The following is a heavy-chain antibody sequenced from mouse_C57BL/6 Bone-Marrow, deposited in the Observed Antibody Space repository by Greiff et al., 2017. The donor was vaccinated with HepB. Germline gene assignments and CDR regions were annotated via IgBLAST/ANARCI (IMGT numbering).Heavy chain of an antibody. D-gene: IGHD1-1*01. V-gene: IGHV1-42*01. J-gene: IGHJ2*01. CDR1: GYSFTGYY. CDR2: INPSTGGT. CDR3: ARSITTVVAPYFDY. Sequence: EVQLVESGPELVKPGASVKISCKASGYSFTGYYMNWVKQSPEKSLEWIGEINPSTGGTTYNQKFKAKATLTVDKSSSTAYMQLKSLTSEDSAVYYCARSITTVVAPYFDYWGQGTTLTVSS.